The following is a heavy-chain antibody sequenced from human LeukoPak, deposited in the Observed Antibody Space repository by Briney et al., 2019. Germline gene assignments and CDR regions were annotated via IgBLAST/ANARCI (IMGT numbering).Heavy chain of an antibody. D-gene: IGHD4-17*01. CDR1: GDSISTSNSF. Sequence: PSETLSLTCTVSGDSISTSNSFWSWIRQPPGKGLEWIGYIHNSATTNCNPSLKSRVTISLDTAKNQFSLKLTSVTAADTAVYFCARSRGGFGDYGSWFDPWGQGTLVTVSS. CDR3: ARSRGGFGDYGSWFDP. CDR2: IHNSATT. V-gene: IGHV4-61*05. J-gene: IGHJ5*02.